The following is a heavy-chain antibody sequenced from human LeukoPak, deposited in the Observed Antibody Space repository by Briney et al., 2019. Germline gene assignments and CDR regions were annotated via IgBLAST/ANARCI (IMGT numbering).Heavy chain of an antibody. J-gene: IGHJ4*02. Sequence: GGSLRLSCAASGFTFSSYGMHWVRQAPGKGLEWVAVISYDGSNKYYADSVKGRFTISRVNSKNTLYLQMNSLRAEDTAVYYCAKDSTGSSGYSDYWGQGTLVTVSS. V-gene: IGHV3-30*18. CDR1: GFTFSSYG. CDR3: AKDSTGSSGYSDY. CDR2: ISYDGSNK. D-gene: IGHD3-22*01.